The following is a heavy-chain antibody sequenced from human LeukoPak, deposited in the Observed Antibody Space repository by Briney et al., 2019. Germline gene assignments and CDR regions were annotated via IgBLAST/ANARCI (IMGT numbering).Heavy chain of an antibody. Sequence: PSETLSLTCTVSGGSISNYHWTWIRQSPGRGLEWIGYVWYTGSANYNPSLKRRVTISVDTSKNQLSLELTSLTAADTAVYYCARLGQPVQPRDCLGYCDYWGQGTLVTVSS. D-gene: IGHD2-21*02. J-gene: IGHJ4*02. CDR3: ARLGQPVQPRDCLGYCDY. CDR2: VWYTGSA. V-gene: IGHV4-59*08. CDR1: GGSISNYH.